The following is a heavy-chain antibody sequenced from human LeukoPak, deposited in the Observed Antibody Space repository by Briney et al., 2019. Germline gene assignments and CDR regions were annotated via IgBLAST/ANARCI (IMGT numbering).Heavy chain of an antibody. J-gene: IGHJ4*02. CDR3: ARGSYYYAMYYFDY. D-gene: IGHD3-10*01. V-gene: IGHV1-18*01. CDR1: GYTVTSCG. CDR2: ISAYNCNT. Sequence: ASVKVSCKASGYTVTSCGITWVRQAPGQGLEWMGWISAYNCNTDYAQNIQCRVTMTTDTSTSTAYMELRRLRSDDTAVYYCARGSYYYAMYYFDYWDKGTLVTVSS.